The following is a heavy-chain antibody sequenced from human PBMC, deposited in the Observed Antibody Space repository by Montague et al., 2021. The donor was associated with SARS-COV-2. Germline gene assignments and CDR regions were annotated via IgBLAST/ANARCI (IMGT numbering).Heavy chain of an antibody. J-gene: IGHJ4*02. CDR2: TYYETKWYY. Sequence: CAISGDSVVKNRGRWKGHRHEPQTDLELLCSTYYETKWYYDYAVSVKSRMTISPDTSKNQFSLQLSSVTPEDRAVYYCARDPRYSLSWSFDYWGQGTLVTVSS. CDR3: ARDPRYSLSWSFDY. D-gene: IGHD6-13*01. V-gene: IGHV6-1*01. CDR1: GDSVVKNRGR.